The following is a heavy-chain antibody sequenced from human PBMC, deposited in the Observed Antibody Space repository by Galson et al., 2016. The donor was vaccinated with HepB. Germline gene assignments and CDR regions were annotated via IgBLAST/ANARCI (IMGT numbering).Heavy chain of an antibody. V-gene: IGHV1-46*01. CDR3: VRDLFPSIARGGLFHS. CDR1: GYPFTTYY. D-gene: IGHD2-21*01. Sequence: SVKVSCKASGYPFTTYYVHWVRQAPGQGLEWMGLINPSGGSTNYAQRFQGRVTLTRDTSTSTLYMELNSLKSDDTAVYFCVRDLFPSIARGGLFHSWGQGTLVTVSS. J-gene: IGHJ4*02. CDR2: INPSGGST.